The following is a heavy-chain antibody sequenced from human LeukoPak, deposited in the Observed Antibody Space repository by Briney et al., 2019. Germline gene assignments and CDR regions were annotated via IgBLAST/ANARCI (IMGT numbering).Heavy chain of an antibody. V-gene: IGHV4-39*01. CDR2: IYYSGST. Sequence: SETLSLTCTVSGGSISSSSYYWGWIRQPPGKGLEWIGSIYYSGSTYYNPSLKSRVTISVDTSKNQFSLKLSSVTAADTAVYYCARLDSSGWYAHWGQGTPVTVSS. CDR3: ARLDSSGWYAH. D-gene: IGHD6-19*01. J-gene: IGHJ5*02. CDR1: GGSISSSSYY.